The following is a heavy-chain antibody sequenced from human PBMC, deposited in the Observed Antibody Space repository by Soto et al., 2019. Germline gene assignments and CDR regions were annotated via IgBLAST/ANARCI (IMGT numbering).Heavy chain of an antibody. CDR3: ARHVDTAMVFFDY. Sequence: PSETLSLTCTVSGGSISSGDYYWSWIRQPLGKGLEWIGYIYYSGSTYYNPSLKSRVTISVDTSKNQFSLKLSSVTAADTAVYYCARHVDTAMVFFDYWGQGTLVTVSS. V-gene: IGHV4-30-4*01. J-gene: IGHJ4*02. D-gene: IGHD5-18*01. CDR1: GGSISSGDYY. CDR2: IYYSGST.